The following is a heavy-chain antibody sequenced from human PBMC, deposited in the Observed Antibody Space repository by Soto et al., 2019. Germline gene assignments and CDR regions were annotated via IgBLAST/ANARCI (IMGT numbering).Heavy chain of an antibody. V-gene: IGHV1-2*02. CDR2: INPNTGGT. CDR1: GYTFTGYY. CDR3: ATRQCSSTSCCDSDYYHYGMDV. D-gene: IGHD2-2*01. J-gene: IGHJ6*02. Sequence: ASVKVSCKASGYTFTGYYMHWVRQAPGQGLEWMGWINPNTGGTNYAQKFQGRVTMTTDTSTSTAYMEMTRLRSDDTAVYYCATRQCSSTSCCDSDYYHYGMDVWGQGTTVTVSS.